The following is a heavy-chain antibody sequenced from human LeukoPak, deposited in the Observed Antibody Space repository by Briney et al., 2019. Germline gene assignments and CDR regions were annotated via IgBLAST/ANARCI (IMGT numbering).Heavy chain of an antibody. CDR2: ISGSGGST. Sequence: GGSLRLSCAASGFTFSSYAMSWVRQAPGKGLEWVSAISGSGGSTYYADSVKGRFTISRDNSKNTLYLQMISLRAADTAVYYCAKFVYKPGQGGADYWGQGTLVTVSS. CDR1: GFTFSSYA. D-gene: IGHD1-14*01. V-gene: IGHV3-23*01. J-gene: IGHJ4*02. CDR3: AKFVYKPGQGGADY.